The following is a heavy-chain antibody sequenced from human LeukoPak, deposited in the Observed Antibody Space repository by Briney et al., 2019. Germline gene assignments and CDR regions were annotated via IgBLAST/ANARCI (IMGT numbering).Heavy chain of an antibody. CDR1: GGSISSYY. CDR3: ARFYYDTPSYYYFDY. V-gene: IGHV4-59*01. Sequence: SETLSLTCTVSGGSISSYYWSWIRQPPGKGLEWIGYVYYSGGTNYNPSLKSRVTISVDTSKNQFSLRLTSITAADTAVYYCARFYYDTPSYYYFDYWGQGTLDTVSS. J-gene: IGHJ4*02. D-gene: IGHD3-22*01. CDR2: VYYSGGT.